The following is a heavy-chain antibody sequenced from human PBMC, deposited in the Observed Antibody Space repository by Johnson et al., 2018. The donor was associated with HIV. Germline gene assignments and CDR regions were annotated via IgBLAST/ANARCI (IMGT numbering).Heavy chain of an antibody. Sequence: VQLVESGGGLVQPGGSLRLSCAASGFTFSSYWMSWVRQAPGKGLEWVANIKQDGSEKYYVDSVKGRFTISRDNAKNSLYLQMNSLRAEDTAVYYCASTLTGDCGAFDIWGQGTMVTVSS. CDR2: IKQDGSEK. CDR3: ASTLTGDCGAFDI. D-gene: IGHD7-27*01. CDR1: GFTFSSYW. V-gene: IGHV3-7*05. J-gene: IGHJ3*02.